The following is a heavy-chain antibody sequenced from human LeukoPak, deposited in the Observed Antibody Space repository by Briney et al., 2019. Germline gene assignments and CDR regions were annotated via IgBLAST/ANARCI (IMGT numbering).Heavy chain of an antibody. CDR2: ISGSGGST. CDR3: ARDHNWAFDI. J-gene: IGHJ3*02. Sequence: GGSLRLSCAASGFTFSSYAMSWVRQAPGKGLEWVSGISGSGGSTYYADSVKGRFTISRDNSKNTLYLQMSSLRAEDTAVYYCARDHNWAFDIWGQGTMVTVSS. V-gene: IGHV3-23*01. D-gene: IGHD3-16*01. CDR1: GFTFSSYA.